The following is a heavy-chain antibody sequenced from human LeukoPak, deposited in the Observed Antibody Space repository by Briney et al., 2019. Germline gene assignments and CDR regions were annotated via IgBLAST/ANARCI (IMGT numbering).Heavy chain of an antibody. Sequence: PSDTLSLTCAVSGVPFSNYYWSWVRQSPRQGLEWIGEINHSGYTNYNPSLKSRVTMSIDTSKNQFSLILTSVTAADAGVYYCTRAVAGHPDWGQGTLVTVSS. D-gene: IGHD6-19*01. CDR1: GVPFSNYY. V-gene: IGHV4-34*01. J-gene: IGHJ4*02. CDR2: INHSGYT. CDR3: TRAVAGHPD.